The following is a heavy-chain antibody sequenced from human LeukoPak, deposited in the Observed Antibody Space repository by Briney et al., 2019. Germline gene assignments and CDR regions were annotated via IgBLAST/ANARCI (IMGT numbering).Heavy chain of an antibody. V-gene: IGHV3-53*01. CDR1: GFTVSSNS. CDR3: ARRAGAYSHPYDY. Sequence: GGSLRLSCTVSGFTVSSNSMSWVRQAPGKGLEWVSFIYSDNTHYSDSVEGRCTISRDNSKNTLYLQMNSLRVEDTAVYYCARRAGAYSHPYDYWGQGTLVTVSS. D-gene: IGHD4/OR15-4a*01. CDR2: IYSDNT. J-gene: IGHJ4*02.